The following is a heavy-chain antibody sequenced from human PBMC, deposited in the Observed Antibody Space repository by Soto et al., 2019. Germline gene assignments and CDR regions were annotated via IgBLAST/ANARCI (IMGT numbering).Heavy chain of an antibody. V-gene: IGHV1-3*01. CDR3: ARGELLWFGELLR. D-gene: IGHD3-10*01. CDR2: INAATGNT. CDR1: GYSFSTYA. Sequence: GASVKVSCKASGYSFSTYALHWVRQAPGQRLEWMGWINAATGNTKYSQKFQGRVSITRDTSASTAYMELNSLRSEDTAVYYCARGELLWFGELLRWGQGTLVTVSS. J-gene: IGHJ4*02.